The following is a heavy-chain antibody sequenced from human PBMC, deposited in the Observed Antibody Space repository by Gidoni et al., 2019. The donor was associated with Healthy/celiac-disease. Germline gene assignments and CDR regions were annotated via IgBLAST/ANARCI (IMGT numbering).Heavy chain of an antibody. D-gene: IGHD3-3*01. CDR1: GFTFSNAW. Sequence: EVQLVESGGGLVKPGGSLRLSCAASGFTFSNAWMSWVRQAPGKGLEWVGRIKSKTDGGTTDYAAPVKGRFTISRDDSKNTLYLQMNSLKTEDTAVYYCTTVPTAGYDFWSGSQNWFDPWGQGTLVTVSS. V-gene: IGHV3-15*01. J-gene: IGHJ5*02. CDR2: IKSKTDGGTT. CDR3: TTVPTAGYDFWSGSQNWFDP.